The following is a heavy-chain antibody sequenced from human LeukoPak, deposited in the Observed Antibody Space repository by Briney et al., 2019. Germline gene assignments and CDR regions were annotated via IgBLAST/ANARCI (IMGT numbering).Heavy chain of an antibody. V-gene: IGHV3-49*04. Sequence: GGSLRLSCTASGFTFGDYAMSWVRQAPGKGLEWVGFIRSKAYGGTTEYAASVKGRFTISRDDSKSIAYLQMNSLKTEDTAVYYCTRVRLSIAAAGTCDYWGQGTLVTVSS. J-gene: IGHJ4*02. CDR1: GFTFGDYA. D-gene: IGHD6-13*01. CDR3: TRVRLSIAAAGTCDY. CDR2: IRSKAYGGTT.